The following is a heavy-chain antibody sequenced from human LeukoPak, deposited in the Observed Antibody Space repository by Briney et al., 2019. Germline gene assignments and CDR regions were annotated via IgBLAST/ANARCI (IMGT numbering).Heavy chain of an antibody. CDR1: GGSISSGSYY. D-gene: IGHD3-3*01. V-gene: IGHV4-61*02. Sequence: SQTLSLTCTVSGGSISSGSYYWTWIRQPAGKGLEWIGRFYSGGNTNYNPFLRSRVTLSVDTSKNQFSLKLSSVTAADTAVYYCAGSWREGYFDYWGQGILVTVSS. CDR2: FYSGGNT. CDR3: AGSWREGYFDY. J-gene: IGHJ4*02.